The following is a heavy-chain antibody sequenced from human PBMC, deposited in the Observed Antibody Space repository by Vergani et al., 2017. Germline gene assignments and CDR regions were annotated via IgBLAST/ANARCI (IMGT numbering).Heavy chain of an antibody. CDR2: TYWNADQ. Sequence: QITLKESGPTLVKPTQTLTLTCTFSGFSLNTRGVSVAWIRQPPGKALDWLALTYWNADQPYRPSLNNRVTLTKDTSKNRVVLTMTNMDYVDTGTYYCVYRKTECGTTGCFYPFYCYYYMDVWGKGTTVTVSS. D-gene: IGHD1-7*01. J-gene: IGHJ6*03. CDR1: GFSLNTRGVS. V-gene: IGHV2-5*04. CDR3: VYRKTECGTTGCFYPFYCYYYMDV.